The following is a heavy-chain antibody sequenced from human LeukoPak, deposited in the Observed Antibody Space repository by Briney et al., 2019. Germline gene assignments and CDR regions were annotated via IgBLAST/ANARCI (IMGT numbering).Heavy chain of an antibody. CDR1: GGSFSGYY. D-gene: IGHD2-2*02. CDR3: ARTKPRYCSSTSCYKGYSYGTTALDY. J-gene: IGHJ4*02. Sequence: SETLSLTCAVYGGSFSGYYWSWIRQPPGKGLEWIGEINHSGSTNYNPSLKSRVTISVDTSKNQFSLKLSSVTAADTAVYYCARTKPRYCSSTSCYKGYSYGTTALDYWGQGTLVTVSS. CDR2: INHSGST. V-gene: IGHV4-34*01.